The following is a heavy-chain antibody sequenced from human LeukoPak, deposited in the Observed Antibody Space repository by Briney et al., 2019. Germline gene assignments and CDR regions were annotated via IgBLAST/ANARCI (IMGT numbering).Heavy chain of an antibody. J-gene: IGHJ4*02. CDR1: GFTLSSYG. CDR3: TRVGYIDEGIDY. D-gene: IGHD5-24*01. CDR2: IKQDGSKK. V-gene: IGHV3-7*04. Sequence: GGSLRLSCAASGFTLSSYGMHWVRQAPGKGLEWVANIKQDGSKKSYVDSVKGRFTISRDNAKNSLYLQMNSLRAEDTAIYYCTRVGYIDEGIDYWGQGTLVTVSS.